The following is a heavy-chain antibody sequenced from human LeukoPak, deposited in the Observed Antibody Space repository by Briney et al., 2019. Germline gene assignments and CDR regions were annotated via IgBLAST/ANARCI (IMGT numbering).Heavy chain of an antibody. D-gene: IGHD1-26*01. Sequence: SETLSLTCAVSGGSISTYYWSWIRQPAGKGLEWIGRIYTSGSTNYNPSLKSRVTVSVDTSKNQFSLKLSSVTAADTAVYYCARDQDSGSYLGGYYFDYWGQGILVTVSS. J-gene: IGHJ4*02. CDR2: IYTSGST. CDR3: ARDQDSGSYLGGYYFDY. CDR1: GGSISTYY. V-gene: IGHV4-4*07.